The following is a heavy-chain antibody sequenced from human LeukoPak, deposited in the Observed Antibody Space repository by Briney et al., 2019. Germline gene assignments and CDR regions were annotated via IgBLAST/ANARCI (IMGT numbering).Heavy chain of an antibody. CDR2: ISRSGDTI. CDR1: GFTLSRYE. Sequence: GGSRRLSCAASGFTLSRYEMNWVRQAPGKGLEWVSYISRSGDTIYFADSVKGRFTISRDNAKNSLYLQMSSLRAEDTAVYYCARDYASDYWGQGTLVTVSS. CDR3: ARDYASDY. D-gene: IGHD3-10*01. V-gene: IGHV3-48*03. J-gene: IGHJ4*02.